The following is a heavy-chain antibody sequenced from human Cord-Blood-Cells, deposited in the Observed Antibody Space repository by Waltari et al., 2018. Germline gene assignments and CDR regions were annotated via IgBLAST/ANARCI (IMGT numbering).Heavy chain of an antibody. CDR3: ARAVGYCSGGSCYNWFDP. CDR1: GYTFTSYA. CDR2: INAGNGNT. Sequence: QVQLVQSGAEVKKPGASVKVSCKASGYTFTSYAMHWVRQAPGQGLEWMGWINAGNGNTKYSQKFQGRVTITRDTSASTAYMELSSLRSEDTAVYYCARAVGYCSGGSCYNWFDPWGQGTLVTVSS. J-gene: IGHJ5*02. V-gene: IGHV1-3*01. D-gene: IGHD2-15*01.